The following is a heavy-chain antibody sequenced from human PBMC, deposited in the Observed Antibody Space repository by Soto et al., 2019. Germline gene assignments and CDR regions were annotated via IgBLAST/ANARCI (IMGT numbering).Heavy chain of an antibody. Sequence: SETLSLTCTVSGGSVSSNSYYCNWIRQPPGKGLEWIGFIHYSGSTDYNPSLKSRVTMSVDRSKNQFSLRLSSVTAADTAVYYCATDTGGWFDTWGQGTLVTVSS. D-gene: IGHD7-27*01. CDR1: GGSVSSNSYY. CDR3: ATDTGGWFDT. CDR2: IHYSGST. J-gene: IGHJ5*02. V-gene: IGHV4-61*01.